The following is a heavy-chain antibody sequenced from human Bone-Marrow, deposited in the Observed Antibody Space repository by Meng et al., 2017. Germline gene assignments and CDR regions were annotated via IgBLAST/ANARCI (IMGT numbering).Heavy chain of an antibody. Sequence: ASVKVSCKASGYTFTSYYMHWVRQAPGHGLEWMGIINPSGGSTSYAQKFQGRVTMTRDTSTSTVYMELSSLRSEDTAVYYCARTRLREYSSGWYEDDAFEIWGQGTMVTVSS. CDR3: ARTRLREYSSGWYEDDAFEI. V-gene: IGHV1-46*01. CDR1: GYTFTSYY. D-gene: IGHD6-19*01. CDR2: INPSGGST. J-gene: IGHJ3*02.